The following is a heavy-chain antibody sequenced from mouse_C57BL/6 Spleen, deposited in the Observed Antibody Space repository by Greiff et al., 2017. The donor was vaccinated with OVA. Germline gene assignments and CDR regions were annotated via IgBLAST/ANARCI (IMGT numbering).Heavy chain of an antibody. CDR1: GYTFTSYW. Sequence: VQLQQPGAELVKPGASVKMSCKASGYTFTSYWITWVKQRPGQGLEWIGDIYPGSGSTNYNEKFKSKATLTVDTSSSTGYMQLSSLTSEDSAVYYCARVSYYTEYWGQSTPLTVSS. V-gene: IGHV1-55*01. D-gene: IGHD2-12*01. CDR3: ARVSYYTEY. J-gene: IGHJ2*01. CDR2: IYPGSGST.